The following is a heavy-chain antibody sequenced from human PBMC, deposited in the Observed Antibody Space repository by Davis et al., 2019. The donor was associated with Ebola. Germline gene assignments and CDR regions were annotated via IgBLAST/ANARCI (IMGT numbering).Heavy chain of an antibody. Sequence: PGGSLRLSCAASGFTFGSYWMLWVRQVPGKGLVWVSRIKSDGTITTYADSVRGRFNISRDNAMNMLYLEMNSLRADDTAVYYCASISGMDVWGQGTTVTVSS. D-gene: IGHD3-3*02. CDR2: IKSDGTIT. CDR3: ASISGMDV. V-gene: IGHV3-74*01. CDR1: GFTFGSYW. J-gene: IGHJ6*02.